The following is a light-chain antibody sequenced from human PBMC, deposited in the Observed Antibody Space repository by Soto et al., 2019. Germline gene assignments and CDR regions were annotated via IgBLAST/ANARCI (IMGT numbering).Light chain of an antibody. Sequence: QSALTQPASVSGSPGQSITISCTGTSSDVGAYSHVSWYQHHPGKAPKLMIFAVTNRPSGVSNRFSGSKSGNTASLTISGLLAEDEADYYCSSYSSSDTLVVFGGGTQLTVL. CDR2: AVT. CDR1: SSDVGAYSH. CDR3: SSYSSSDTLVV. J-gene: IGLJ2*01. V-gene: IGLV2-14*01.